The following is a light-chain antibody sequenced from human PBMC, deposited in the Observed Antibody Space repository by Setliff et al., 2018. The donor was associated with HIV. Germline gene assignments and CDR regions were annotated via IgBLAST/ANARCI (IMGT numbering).Light chain of an antibody. V-gene: IGLV3-21*04. CDR3: QVWDSSSDHHV. J-gene: IGLJ1*01. CDR2: YDS. CDR1: NIGSKS. Sequence: SVSVAPGKTARITCGGDNIGSKSVHWYQQKPGQAPVLVIYYDSDRPSGIPERFSGSNSGNTATLTISRVEAGDEADYYCQVWDSSSDHHVFGTGTKVTVL.